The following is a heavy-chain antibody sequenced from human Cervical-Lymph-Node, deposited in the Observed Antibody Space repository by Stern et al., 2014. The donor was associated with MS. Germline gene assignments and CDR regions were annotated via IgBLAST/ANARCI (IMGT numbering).Heavy chain of an antibody. CDR1: GYKFNRYW. V-gene: IGHV5-51*01. CDR2: IDPSDSKI. Sequence: EVQLVESGPEMKKPGESLMISCQASGYKFNRYWIAWVRQTPGKGLEWMGVIDPSDSKIRYNPSFEGQVTISADKFRSTAYLQWRSLKASDTALYYCARQYSGYDPSDCWGQGTLVTVSS. CDR3: ARQYSGYDPSDC. J-gene: IGHJ4*02. D-gene: IGHD5-12*01.